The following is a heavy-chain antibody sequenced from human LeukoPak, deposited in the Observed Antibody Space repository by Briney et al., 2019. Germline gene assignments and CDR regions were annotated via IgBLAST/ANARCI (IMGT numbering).Heavy chain of an antibody. J-gene: IGHJ5*02. V-gene: IGHV4-59*01. CDR3: ARAFIPVAGTQWFDP. CDR2: IYYSGST. Sequence: SETLSLTCTVSGGSISSYYWSWIRQPPGKGLEWIGYIYYSGSTNYNPSLKSRVTISVDTSKNQFSLKLSSVTAADTAVSYCARAFIPVAGTQWFDPWGQGTLVTVSS. D-gene: IGHD6-19*01. CDR1: GGSISSYY.